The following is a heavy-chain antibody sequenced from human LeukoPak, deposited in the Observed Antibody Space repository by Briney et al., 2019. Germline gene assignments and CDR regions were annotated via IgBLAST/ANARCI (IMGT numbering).Heavy chain of an antibody. CDR1: GFTFSSYG. Sequence: QTGGSLRLSCAASGFTFSSYGMHWVRQAPGKGLEWVAFIRYDGSNKYYADSVKGRFTISRDNSKNTLYLQMNSLRAEDTAVYYCAKELVLLWFGDAFDIWGQGTMVTVSS. CDR2: IRYDGSNK. J-gene: IGHJ3*02. CDR3: AKELVLLWFGDAFDI. V-gene: IGHV3-30*02. D-gene: IGHD3-10*01.